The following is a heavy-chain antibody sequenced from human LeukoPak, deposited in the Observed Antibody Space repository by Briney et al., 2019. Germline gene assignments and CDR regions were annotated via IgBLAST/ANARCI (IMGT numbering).Heavy chain of an antibody. D-gene: IGHD4-23*01. CDR3: ARGGNSKVFDY. V-gene: IGHV1-69*04. J-gene: IGHJ4*02. CDR1: GGTFSSYA. CDR2: IIHIFGIA. Sequence: SVKVSCKASGGTFSSYAISWVRQAPGQGLEWMGRIIHIFGIANYAQKFQGRVTITADKSTSTAYMELSSLRSEDTAVYYCARGGNSKVFDYWGQGTLVTVSS.